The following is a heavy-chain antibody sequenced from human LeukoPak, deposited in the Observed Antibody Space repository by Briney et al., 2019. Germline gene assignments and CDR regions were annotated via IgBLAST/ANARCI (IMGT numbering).Heavy chain of an antibody. Sequence: ASVKVSCKASRYTFTSYDINWVRQAPGQGLEWMGWMNPNSGNTGYAQKFQGRVTMTRNTSISTAYMELSSLRSEDTAVYYCARGQKSCTNGVCYTANWFDPWGQGTLVTVPS. CDR3: ARGQKSCTNGVCYTANWFDP. CDR2: MNPNSGNT. J-gene: IGHJ5*02. V-gene: IGHV1-8*01. D-gene: IGHD2-8*01. CDR1: RYTFTSYD.